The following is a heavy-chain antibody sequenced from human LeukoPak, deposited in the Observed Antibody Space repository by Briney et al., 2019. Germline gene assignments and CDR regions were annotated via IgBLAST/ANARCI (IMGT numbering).Heavy chain of an antibody. CDR1: GGSIRSSSYY. Sequence: SETMSLTCTVSGGSIRSSSYYWGWIRQPPGKGLEWIGSIHYSGSTYYNPSLKSRVTISVDTSKNQISLKLGSVTAADTAVYYCASFRGEVEISMIVVAVDHWGQGTLVTVSS. V-gene: IGHV4-39*01. CDR2: IHYSGST. CDR3: ASFRGEVEISMIVVAVDH. J-gene: IGHJ4*02. D-gene: IGHD3-22*01.